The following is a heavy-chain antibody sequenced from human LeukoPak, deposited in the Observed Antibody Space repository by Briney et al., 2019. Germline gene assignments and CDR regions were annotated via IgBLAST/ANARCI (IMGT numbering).Heavy chain of an antibody. V-gene: IGHV1-24*01. Sequence: ASVKVSCKVSGYTLTELSMHWVRQAPGKGLEWMGGFDPEDGETIYARKFQGRVTMTEDTSTDTAYMELSSLRSEDTAVYYCATDQGAVAGFDYWGQGTLVTVSS. D-gene: IGHD6-19*01. CDR1: GYTLTELS. CDR2: FDPEDGET. CDR3: ATDQGAVAGFDY. J-gene: IGHJ4*02.